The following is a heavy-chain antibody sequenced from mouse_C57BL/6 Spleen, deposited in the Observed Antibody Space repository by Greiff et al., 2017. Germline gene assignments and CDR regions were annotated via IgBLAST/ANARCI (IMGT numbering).Heavy chain of an antibody. V-gene: IGHV1-80*01. J-gene: IGHJ2*01. CDR2: IYPGDGDT. CDR1: GYAFSSYW. D-gene: IGHD1-1*01. CDR3: ASGGYYGSSGY. Sequence: VQLQQSGAELVKPGASVKISCKASGYAFSSYWMNWVKPRPGKGLEWIGQIYPGDGDTNYNGKFKGKATLTADKSSSTAYMQLSSLTSEDSAVYFCASGGYYGSSGYWGQGTTLTVSA.